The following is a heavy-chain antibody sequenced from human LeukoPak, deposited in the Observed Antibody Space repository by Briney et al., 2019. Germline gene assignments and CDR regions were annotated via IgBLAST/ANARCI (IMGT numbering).Heavy chain of an antibody. CDR1: GFIFPNYA. J-gene: IGHJ4*02. CDR3: AKLHFPTYYYDSSGYYNGKIFDY. CDR2: ISGSGATT. V-gene: IGHV3-23*01. Sequence: GGSLRLSCAASGFIFPNYAMSWVRQAPGKGLEWVSVISGSGATTYYADSVKGRFTISRDNSKNTLYLQMNSLRAEDTAVYYCAKLHFPTYYYDSSGYYNGKIFDYWGQGTLVTVSS. D-gene: IGHD3-22*01.